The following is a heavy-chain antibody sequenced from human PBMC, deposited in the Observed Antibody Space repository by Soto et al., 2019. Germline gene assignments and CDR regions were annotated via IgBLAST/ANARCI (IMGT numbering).Heavy chain of an antibody. CDR1: GFSISSNA. V-gene: IGHV3-23*01. D-gene: IGHD1-1*01. Sequence: EVQLLESGGGLVQPGGSLRLYCAASGFSISSNAMYWVRQAPGKGLEWVSAISDRGDTTHYADSVKGRFTISRDTSKNTRYLQLNTMRADDTAVYYCAKDKPGTTSFDYWGQGTLVTVSS. CDR2: ISDRGDTT. CDR3: AKDKPGTTSFDY. J-gene: IGHJ4*02.